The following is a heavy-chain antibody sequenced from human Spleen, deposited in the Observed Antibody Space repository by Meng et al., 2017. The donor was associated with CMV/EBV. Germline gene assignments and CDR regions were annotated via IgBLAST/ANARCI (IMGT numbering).Heavy chain of an antibody. V-gene: IGHV6-1*01. CDR1: IVSSNSAA. Sequence: IVSSNSAAWNWIRQSPSRGLEWLGRTYYRSKWYNDYAVSVKSRITINPDTSKNQFSLQLNSVTPEDTAVYYCARTRPHSSGWGNFDYWGQGTLVTVSS. CDR3: ARTRPHSSGWGNFDY. CDR2: TYYRSKWYN. J-gene: IGHJ4*02. D-gene: IGHD6-19*01.